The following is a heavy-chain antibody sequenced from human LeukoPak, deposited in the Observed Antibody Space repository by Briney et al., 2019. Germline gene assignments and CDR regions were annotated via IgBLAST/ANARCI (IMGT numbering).Heavy chain of an antibody. CDR1: GFTFSSYA. CDR3: AKDGLIGSNSNFQH. V-gene: IGHV3-23*01. Sequence: GGSLRLSCAASGFTFSSYAMYWVRQAPGKVLEWVSGISGRGGSTDYADSVKGRFTISRDSSKNTLYLQMNSLRAEDTAVYYCAKDGLIGSNSNFQHWGQSTLVTVSS. CDR2: ISGRGGST. D-gene: IGHD4-23*01. J-gene: IGHJ1*01.